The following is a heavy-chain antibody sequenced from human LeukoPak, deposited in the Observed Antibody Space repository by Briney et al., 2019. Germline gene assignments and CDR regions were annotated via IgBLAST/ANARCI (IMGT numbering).Heavy chain of an antibody. CDR1: GGSFSGYY. CDR3: ARDSGHAFDI. J-gene: IGHJ3*02. V-gene: IGHV4-34*01. CDR2: INHSGST. D-gene: IGHD6-13*01. Sequence: SETLSLTCAVYGGSFSGYYWSWIRQPPGKGLEWIGEINHSGSTNYNPSLKSRVTISVDTSKNQFSLKLSSVTAADTAVYYCARDSGHAFDIWGQGTMVTVSS.